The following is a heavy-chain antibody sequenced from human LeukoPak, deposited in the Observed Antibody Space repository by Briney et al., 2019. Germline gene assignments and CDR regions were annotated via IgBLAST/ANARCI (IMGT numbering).Heavy chain of an antibody. D-gene: IGHD3-22*01. CDR1: GFTFSSYG. Sequence: GGSLRLSCAASGFTFSSYGMHWVRQAPGKGLEWVAVISYDGSNKYYADSVKGRFTISRDNSKNTLYLQMNSLRAEDTAVYYCAKEPLGRITMIVPPPAPFDIWGQGTMVTVSS. V-gene: IGHV3-30*18. CDR2: ISYDGSNK. CDR3: AKEPLGRITMIVPPPAPFDI. J-gene: IGHJ3*02.